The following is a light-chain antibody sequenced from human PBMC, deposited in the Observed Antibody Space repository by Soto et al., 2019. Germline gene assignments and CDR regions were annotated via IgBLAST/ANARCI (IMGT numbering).Light chain of an antibody. V-gene: IGLV4-69*01. CDR3: QTWGTGIRV. CDR2: LNSDGSH. CDR1: SGHSSYA. J-gene: IGLJ3*02. Sequence: QAVVTQSPSASASLGASVKLTRTLSSGHSSYAIAWHQQQPEKGPRYLMKLNSDGSHSKGDGIPDRFSGSNSGAERYLTISSLQSEDEADYYCQTWGTGIRVFGGGTKLTVL.